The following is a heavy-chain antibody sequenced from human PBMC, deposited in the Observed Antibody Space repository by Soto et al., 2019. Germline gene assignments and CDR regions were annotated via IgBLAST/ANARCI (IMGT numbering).Heavy chain of an antibody. CDR1: GFTFSKAW. D-gene: IGHD3-3*01. V-gene: IGHV3-15*07. Sequence: EVQLVESGGGLVKPGGSLRVSCAASGFTFSKAWMSWVRQAPGKGLEWVGRIKSKTDGGTTDYAAPVKGRFTISRDDSKNTLYQQMNSLKTEDTAVYYCTTRRITIFGVVEDAFDIWGQGTMVTVSS. CDR2: IKSKTDGGTT. CDR3: TTRRITIFGVVEDAFDI. J-gene: IGHJ3*02.